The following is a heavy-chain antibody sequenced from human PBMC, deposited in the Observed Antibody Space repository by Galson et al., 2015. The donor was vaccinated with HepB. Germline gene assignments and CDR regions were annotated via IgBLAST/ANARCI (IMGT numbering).Heavy chain of an antibody. D-gene: IGHD5-18*01. Sequence: SLRLSCAASGFTFSSYAMHWVRQAPGKGLEWVAVISYDGSNKYYADSVKGRFTISRDNSKNTLYLQMNSLRAEDTAVYYRARDFGRGIQLWLMDVWGKGTTVTVSS. J-gene: IGHJ6*04. CDR3: ARDFGRGIQLWLMDV. CDR2: ISYDGSNK. V-gene: IGHV3-30-3*01. CDR1: GFTFSSYA.